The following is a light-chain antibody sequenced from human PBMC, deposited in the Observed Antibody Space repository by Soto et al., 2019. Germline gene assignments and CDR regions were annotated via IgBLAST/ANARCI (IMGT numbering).Light chain of an antibody. V-gene: IGKV3-20*01. CDR1: QSVSSSC. J-gene: IGKJ2*01. Sequence: IVLTQSPGTLSLSPGERATLSCRARQSVSSSCLAWYQQKPGQAPRLLIYGASSRATGIPDRFSGSESGTDFTLTISRLDPEDFAVYYCQQYGISPYTFGQGTKLEIK. CDR2: GAS. CDR3: QQYGISPYT.